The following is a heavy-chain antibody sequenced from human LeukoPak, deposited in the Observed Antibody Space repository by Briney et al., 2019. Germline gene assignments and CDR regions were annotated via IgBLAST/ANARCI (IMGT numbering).Heavy chain of an antibody. Sequence: GGSLRLSCAASGFTFNNAWMSWIRQAPGKGLEWVLCISNGGTTIYYADSVKGRFTVSRDNAKNSLYLQMNSLRAEDTAVYYCARGYGSGRGAFDYWGQGTLVTVSS. D-gene: IGHD3-10*01. J-gene: IGHJ4*02. V-gene: IGHV3-11*04. CDR1: GFTFNNAW. CDR2: ISNGGTTI. CDR3: ARGYGSGRGAFDY.